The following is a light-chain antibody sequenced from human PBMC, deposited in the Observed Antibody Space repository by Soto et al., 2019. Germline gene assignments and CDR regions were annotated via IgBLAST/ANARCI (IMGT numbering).Light chain of an antibody. CDR2: DVT. J-gene: IGLJ1*01. V-gene: IGLV2-11*01. CDR1: SSDVGGYNF. Sequence: QSVLTQPRSVSGSPGQSVTISCTGTSSDVGGYNFVSCFQQPPGKPPKLMIYDVTKRPSGVPDRFSGSKSGNTASLTISGVQAEDEAYYYCCSYAGSSTYVFGTGTKVTVL. CDR3: CSYAGSSTYV.